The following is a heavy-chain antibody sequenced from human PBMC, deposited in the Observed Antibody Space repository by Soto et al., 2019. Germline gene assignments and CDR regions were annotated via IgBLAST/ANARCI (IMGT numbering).Heavy chain of an antibody. CDR3: ARESEDLTSNFDY. J-gene: IGHJ4*02. CDR1: GFTFSRYS. V-gene: IGHV3-21*01. CDR2: ISSTTNYI. Sequence: GSLRLSFAASGFTFSRYSMNWVRQAPGKGLEWVSSISSTTNYIYYADSMKGRFTVSRDNAKNSVYLDMNSLSAEDTAVYYCARESEDLTSNFDYWGQGTLVTVSS.